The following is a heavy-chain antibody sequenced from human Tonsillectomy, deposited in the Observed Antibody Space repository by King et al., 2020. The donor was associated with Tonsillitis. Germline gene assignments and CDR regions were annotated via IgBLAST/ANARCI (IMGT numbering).Heavy chain of an antibody. Sequence: VQLVESGAEVKKPGESLKISCKGSGYSFTNYWIGWVRQMPGKGLEWMGIIYPDDSDTRYSPSFQGPVTISADKSISTASLQVSSLKASDTAMYYCARLAGYCSGGSCYRWFDPWGQGTLVTVSS. CDR3: ARLAGYCSGGSCYRWFDP. D-gene: IGHD2-15*01. CDR1: GYSFTNYW. J-gene: IGHJ5*02. CDR2: IYPDDSDT. V-gene: IGHV5-51*01.